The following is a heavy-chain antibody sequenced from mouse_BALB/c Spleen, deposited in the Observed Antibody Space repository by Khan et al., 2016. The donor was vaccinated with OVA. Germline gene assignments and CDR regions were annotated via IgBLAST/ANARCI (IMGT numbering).Heavy chain of an antibody. J-gene: IGHJ4*01. CDR3: ARENYYGSSCYAMDY. D-gene: IGHD1-1*01. Sequence: DLVKPRASVKLSCKASGYTFTSYWINWIKQRPGQGLEWIGRIAPGSGSTDYNEMFKGKATLTVDTSSSTVYIQLSSLSSEDSAVYFCARENYYGSSCYAMDYWGQGTSVTVSS. CDR1: GYTFTSYW. CDR2: IAPGSGST. V-gene: IGHV1S41*01.